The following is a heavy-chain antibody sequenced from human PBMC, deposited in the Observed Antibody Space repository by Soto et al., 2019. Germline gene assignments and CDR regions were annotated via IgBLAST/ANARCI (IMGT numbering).Heavy chain of an antibody. J-gene: IGHJ5*02. CDR3: ATRITVSRLLNPPFDP. D-gene: IGHD1-20*01. CDR2: INHTRGT. V-gene: IGHV4-34*01. Sequence: TLSLTCAVYGGSVNGYYWNWIRQPPGKGLEWIGEINHTRGTHYNPSLKSRVTMSVDTSKNQFSLRLSSVTAADTAIYYCATRITVSRLLNPPFDPWGQGTQVAASS. CDR1: GGSVNGYY.